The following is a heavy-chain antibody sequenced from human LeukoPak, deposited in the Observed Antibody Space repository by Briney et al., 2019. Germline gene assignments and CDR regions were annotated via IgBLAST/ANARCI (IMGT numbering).Heavy chain of an antibody. V-gene: IGHV4-59*01. CDR3: ARVAGIAAAGNWFDP. J-gene: IGHJ5*02. Sequence: SETLSLTCTVSGGSISSYYWSWIRQPPGKGLEWIGYIYYSGSTNYNPSLKSRVTISVDTSKNQFSLKLSSVTAADTAVYYCARVAGIAAAGNWFDPWGQGTLVTVSS. D-gene: IGHD6-13*01. CDR2: IYYSGST. CDR1: GGSISSYY.